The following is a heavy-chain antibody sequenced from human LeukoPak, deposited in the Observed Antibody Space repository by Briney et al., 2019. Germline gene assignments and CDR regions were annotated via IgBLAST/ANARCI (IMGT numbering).Heavy chain of an antibody. CDR2: IYYSGST. Sequence: SETLSLTCTVSGGSISSYYWSWIRQPPGKGLEWIGYIYYSGSTNYNPSLKSRVTISVDTPKNQFSLKLSSVTAADTAVYYCARHSRSGYSGYENAFDIWGQGTMVTVSS. D-gene: IGHD5-12*01. J-gene: IGHJ3*02. V-gene: IGHV4-59*08. CDR1: GGSISSYY. CDR3: ARHSRSGYSGYENAFDI.